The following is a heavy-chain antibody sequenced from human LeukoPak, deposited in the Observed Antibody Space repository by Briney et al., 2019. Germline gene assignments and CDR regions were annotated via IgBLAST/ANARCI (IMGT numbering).Heavy chain of an antibody. CDR3: ARVLRGGNTIYAFDI. CDR2: IYHSGYT. Sequence: SQTLSLTCIVSGGSISSGGYYWSWIRQLPGKGLEWIGYIYHSGYTDYNPSLKSRTTMSVDTSKNQFSLKLSSVTAADTAVYYCARVLRGGNTIYAFDIWGQGTMVTVSS. CDR1: GGSISSGGYY. J-gene: IGHJ3*02. V-gene: IGHV4-31*03. D-gene: IGHD4-23*01.